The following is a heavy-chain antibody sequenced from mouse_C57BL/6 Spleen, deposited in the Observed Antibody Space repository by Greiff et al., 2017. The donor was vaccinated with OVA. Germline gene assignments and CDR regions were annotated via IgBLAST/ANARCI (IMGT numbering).Heavy chain of an antibody. Sequence: QVQLKQSGAELMKPGASVKLSCKATGYTFTGYWIEWVKQRPGHGLEWIGEILPGSGSTNYTEKFKGKATFTADTSSNTAYMQLSSLTTEDSAIYYCARFYYDYDWYFDVWGTGTTVTVSS. CDR1: GYTFTGYW. CDR2: ILPGSGST. J-gene: IGHJ1*03. D-gene: IGHD2-4*01. V-gene: IGHV1-9*01. CDR3: ARFYYDYDWYFDV.